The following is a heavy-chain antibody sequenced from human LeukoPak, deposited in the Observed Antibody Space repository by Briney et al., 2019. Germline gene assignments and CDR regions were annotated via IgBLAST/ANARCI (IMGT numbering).Heavy chain of an antibody. D-gene: IGHD2-15*01. CDR1: GYTFTGYY. J-gene: IGHJ4*02. Sequence: ASVKVSCKASGYTFTGYYMHWVRQAPGQGLEWMGWINPNSGGKNYAQKFQGRVTMTRDTSISTAYMQLSRLRSDDTAVYYCARDLEQYCSGGSCYFGYWGQGTLVTVSS. CDR3: ARDLEQYCSGGSCYFGY. V-gene: IGHV1-2*02. CDR2: INPNSGGK.